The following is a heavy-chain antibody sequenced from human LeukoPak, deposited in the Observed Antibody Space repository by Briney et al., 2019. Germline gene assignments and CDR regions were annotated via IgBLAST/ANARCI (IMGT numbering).Heavy chain of an antibody. D-gene: IGHD3-10*01. V-gene: IGHV3-7*01. CDR1: GCTFSSYW. CDR3: ARDYYGFDFGLDV. Sequence: LGGSLRLSCAASGCTFSSYWMSLVRQAPGKGLEWVANIKQDGSEKYYVDFVKGRFTISRDNAKNSLYLQMNSLRAEDTAVYYCARDYYGFDFGLDVWGQGTTVTVSS. J-gene: IGHJ6*02. CDR2: IKQDGSEK.